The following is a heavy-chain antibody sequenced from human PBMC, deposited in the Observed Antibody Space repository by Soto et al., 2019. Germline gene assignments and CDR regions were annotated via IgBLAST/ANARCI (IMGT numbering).Heavy chain of an antibody. D-gene: IGHD2-2*01. J-gene: IGHJ6*03. CDR2: IYYSGST. Sequence: SSETLSLTCTVSGGSISSYYWSWIRQPPGKGLEWIGYIYYSGSTNYNPSLKSRVTISLDTSKNQFSLKLSSVTAADTAVYYCARVGCSSSSWCYYYMDVWGKGTTVTVSS. CDR1: GGSISSYY. V-gene: IGHV4-59*01. CDR3: ARVGCSSSSWCYYYMDV.